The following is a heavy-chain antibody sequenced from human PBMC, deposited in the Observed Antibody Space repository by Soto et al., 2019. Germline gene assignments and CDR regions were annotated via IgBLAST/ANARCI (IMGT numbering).Heavy chain of an antibody. CDR3: ARSVTGARGWFDP. J-gene: IGHJ5*02. CDR1: SGSISRSNW. V-gene: IGHV4-4*02. D-gene: IGHD2-21*02. CDR2: IYQSGST. Sequence: QVQLQESGPGLVKPSGTLSLTCGVSSGSISRSNWWSWVRQPPGKGLEWIGEIYQSGSTTYTPSLKSRVTISLDKSKNQFSLNLTSVTAADTAVYYCARSVTGARGWFDPRGQGTLVTVSS.